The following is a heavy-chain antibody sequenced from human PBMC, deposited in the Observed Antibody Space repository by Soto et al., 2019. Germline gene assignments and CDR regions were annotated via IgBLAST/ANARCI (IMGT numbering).Heavy chain of an antibody. CDR1: GGSFSGYY. CDR2: INHSGST. Sequence: SETLSLTCAVYGGSFSGYYWSWIRQPPGKGLEWIGEINHSGSTNYNPSLKSRVTISVDTSKNQFSLKLSSVTAADTAVYYCARNRVLRFDYRGQGTLVTGSS. CDR3: ARNRVLRFDY. J-gene: IGHJ4*02. V-gene: IGHV4-34*01.